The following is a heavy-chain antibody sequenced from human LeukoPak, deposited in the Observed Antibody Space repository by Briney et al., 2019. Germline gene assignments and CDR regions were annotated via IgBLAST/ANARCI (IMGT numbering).Heavy chain of an antibody. V-gene: IGHV2-5*02. CDR2: IYWDDDK. Sequence: SGPTLVNPAQTFTLTCTFSGFSLSTSGVGVGWIRQPPGKALEWLALIYWDDDKRYSPSLKSRLTITKDTSKNQVVLTMTNMDPVDTATYYCAHTLTCCSSTSCSNHFDYWGQGTLVTVSS. CDR1: GFSLSTSGVG. CDR3: AHTLTCCSSTSCSNHFDY. J-gene: IGHJ4*02. D-gene: IGHD2-2*01.